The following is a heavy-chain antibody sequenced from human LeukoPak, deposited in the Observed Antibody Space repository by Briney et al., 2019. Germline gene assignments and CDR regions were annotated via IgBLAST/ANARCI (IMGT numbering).Heavy chain of an antibody. CDR1: GYTFTSYD. Sequence: ASVKVSCKASGYTFTSYDINWVRQSTGQGLEWMGWMNPNSGNTGYAQKFQGRVTMTRNTSISTAYMELSSLRSEDTAVYYCAVAAWRNFWSGYPTEYFQHWGQGTLVTVSS. J-gene: IGHJ1*01. CDR3: AVAAWRNFWSGYPTEYFQH. D-gene: IGHD3-3*01. CDR2: MNPNSGNT. V-gene: IGHV1-8*01.